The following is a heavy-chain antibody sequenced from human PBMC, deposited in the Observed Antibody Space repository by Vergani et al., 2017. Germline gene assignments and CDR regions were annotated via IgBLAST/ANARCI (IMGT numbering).Heavy chain of an antibody. Sequence: QVQLVQSGAEVKKPGSSVKVSCKASGGTFSSYAISWVRQAPGQGLEWMGGIIPIFGTANYAQKFQGRVTITADESTSTAYMELSSLRSEDTAVYYCAITKGQRAYGDVYNWFDPWGQGTLVTVSS. J-gene: IGHJ5*02. CDR3: AITKGQRAYGDVYNWFDP. CDR2: IIPIFGTA. D-gene: IGHD4-17*01. V-gene: IGHV1-69*01. CDR1: GGTFSSYA.